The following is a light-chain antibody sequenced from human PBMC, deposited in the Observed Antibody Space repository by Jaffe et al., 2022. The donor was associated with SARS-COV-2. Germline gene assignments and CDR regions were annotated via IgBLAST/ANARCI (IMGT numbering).Light chain of an antibody. CDR3: QQSYSFPRT. V-gene: IGKV1-39*01. CDR2: AAY. J-gene: IGKJ1*01. Sequence: DIQMTQSPSSLSASVGDRVTITCRASQSIGSHLNWYQQKPGKAPKLLIYAAYTLQSGVPSRFSGRGSGTDFTLTISSLQPEDIASYYCQQSYSFPRTFGQGTKVEIK. CDR1: QSIGSH.